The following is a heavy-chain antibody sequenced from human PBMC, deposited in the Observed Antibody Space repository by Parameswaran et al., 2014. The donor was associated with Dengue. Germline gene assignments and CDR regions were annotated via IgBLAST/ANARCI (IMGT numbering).Heavy chain of an antibody. V-gene: IGHV1-3*01. Sequence: WVRQAPGQRLEWMGWINAGNGNTKYSQKFQGRVTITRDTSASTAYMELSSLRSEDTAVYYCARDRLSSWYEYWGQGTLVTVSS. CDR2: INAGNGNT. D-gene: IGHD6-13*01. CDR3: ARDRLSSWYEY. J-gene: IGHJ4*02.